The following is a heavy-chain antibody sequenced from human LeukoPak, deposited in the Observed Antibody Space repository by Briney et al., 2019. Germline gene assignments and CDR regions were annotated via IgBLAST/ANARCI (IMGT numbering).Heavy chain of an antibody. J-gene: IGHJ5*02. CDR1: GFKFESHD. CDR3: ATLMAPNFVGYFDL. V-gene: IGHV3-48*01. D-gene: IGHD5-12*01. CDR2: IDRTAKTT. Sequence: GGSLRLSCAASGFKFESHDFYWVRQAPGKGLEWVSYIDRTAKTTYYGDSVRGRFTPSRDNAKRSVYLQMSSLRVEDSALYYCATLMAPNFVGYFDLWGHGTLVTVSS.